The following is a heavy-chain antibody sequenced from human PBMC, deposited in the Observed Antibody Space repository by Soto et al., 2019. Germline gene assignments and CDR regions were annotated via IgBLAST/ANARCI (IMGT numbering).Heavy chain of an antibody. D-gene: IGHD2-2*01. J-gene: IGHJ4*02. Sequence: EVQLLESGGGLVQPGGSLRLSCAASGFTFNNYAMGWVRQAPGKGLEWVSAITDSADDTYYIDSVKGRFTISRDNSKSTLYLQMNSLRAEDTAIYYCAKLGSSSWSPHYYFDYWGQGTLVTVSS. CDR3: AKLGSSSWSPHYYFDY. CDR1: GFTFNNYA. V-gene: IGHV3-23*01. CDR2: ITDSADDT.